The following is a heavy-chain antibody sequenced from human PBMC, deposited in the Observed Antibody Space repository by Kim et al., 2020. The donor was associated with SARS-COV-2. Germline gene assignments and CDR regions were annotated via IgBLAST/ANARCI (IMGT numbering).Heavy chain of an antibody. D-gene: IGHD5-18*01. CDR1: GYSFTSYW. CDR2: IYPGDSDT. V-gene: IGHV5-51*01. CDR3: ARLNVDTAMVTSSVRGPVGCDY. J-gene: IGHJ4*02. Sequence: GESLKISCKGSGYSFTSYWIGWVRQMPGKGLEWMGIIYPGDSDTRYSPSFQGQVTISADKSISTAYLQWSSLKASDTAMYYCARLNVDTAMVTSSVRGPVGCDYWGQGTLVTVSS.